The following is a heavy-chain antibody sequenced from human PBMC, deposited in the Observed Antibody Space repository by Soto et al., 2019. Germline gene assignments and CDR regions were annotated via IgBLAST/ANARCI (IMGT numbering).Heavy chain of an antibody. CDR3: ARVYDFWSGYGPYYYYYYGMDV. CDR1: GFTFSSYA. CDR2: ISYDGSNK. J-gene: IGHJ6*02. V-gene: IGHV3-30-3*01. D-gene: IGHD3-3*01. Sequence: VQLVESGGGVVQPGRSLRLSCAASGFTFSSYAMHWVRQAPGKGLEWVAVISYDGSNKYYADSVKGRFTISRDNSKNTLYLQMNSLRAEDTAVYYCARVYDFWSGYGPYYYYYYGMDVWGQGTTVTVSS.